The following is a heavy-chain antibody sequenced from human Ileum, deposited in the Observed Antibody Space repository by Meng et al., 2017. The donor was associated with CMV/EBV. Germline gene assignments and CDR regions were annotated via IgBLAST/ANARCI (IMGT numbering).Heavy chain of an antibody. CDR1: GGSVSSHRAS. D-gene: IGHD1-1*01. V-gene: IGHV6-1*01. CDR3: ANGNYFFDY. CDR2: TYFRSKWYY. Sequence: ALSGGSVSSHRASWSWLRPSPSRSLEWLVRTYFRSKWYYDYAVSVESRINIDPDTSKNQFSLHLNSVTPDDTAVYYCANGNYFFDYWGQGTLVTVSS. J-gene: IGHJ4*02.